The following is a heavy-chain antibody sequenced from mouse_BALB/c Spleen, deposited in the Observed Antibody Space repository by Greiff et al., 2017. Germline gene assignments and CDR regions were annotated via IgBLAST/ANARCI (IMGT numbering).Heavy chain of an antibody. Sequence: EVKLVESGGDLVKPGGSLKLSCAASGFTFSSYGMSWVRQTPDKRLEWVATISSGGSYTYYPDSVKGRFTISRDNAKNTVYLQMSSLKSEDTAMYYCARHEKYGNADCFAYWGQGTLVTVSA. CDR1: GFTFSSYG. D-gene: IGHD2-10*02. J-gene: IGHJ3*01. CDR2: ISSGGSYT. CDR3: ARHEKYGNADCFAY. V-gene: IGHV5-6*01.